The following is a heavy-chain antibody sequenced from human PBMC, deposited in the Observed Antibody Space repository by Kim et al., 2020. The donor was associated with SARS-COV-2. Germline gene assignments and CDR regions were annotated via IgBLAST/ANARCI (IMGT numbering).Heavy chain of an antibody. J-gene: IGHJ4*02. D-gene: IGHD3-10*01. Sequence: FADSMTGRFTISRDHAKNSLYLRMNSLRAADTAVYYCARNYYRSGNLYYWGPGTLFTLSS. CDR3: ARNYYRSGNLYY. V-gene: IGHV3-21*01.